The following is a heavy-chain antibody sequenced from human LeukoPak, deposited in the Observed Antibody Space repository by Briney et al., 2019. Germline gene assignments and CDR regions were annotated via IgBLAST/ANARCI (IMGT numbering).Heavy chain of an antibody. Sequence: GASVKVSCKVSGYTLTELSMHWVRQAPGKGLKWMGGFDPEDGETIYAQKFQGRVTMTEDTSTDTAYMELSSLRSEDTAVYYCATGAYCSSTSCYKTGWFDPWGQGTLVTVSS. J-gene: IGHJ5*02. V-gene: IGHV1-24*01. CDR2: FDPEDGET. CDR3: ATGAYCSSTSCYKTGWFDP. D-gene: IGHD2-2*02. CDR1: GYTLTELS.